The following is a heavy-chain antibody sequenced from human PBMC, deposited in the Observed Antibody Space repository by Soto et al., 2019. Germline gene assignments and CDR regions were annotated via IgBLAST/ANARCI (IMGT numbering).Heavy chain of an antibody. J-gene: IGHJ6*02. CDR1: GGTFSSYA. CDR3: TYSGYDRSLYYYGMDV. V-gene: IGHV1-69*06. D-gene: IGHD5-12*01. Sequence: WASVKVSCKASGGTFSSYAISWVRQAPGQGLEWMGGIIPIFGTANYAQKFQGRVTITADKSTSTAYMELSSLRSEDTAVYYCTYSGYDRSLYYYGMDVWRQGTTVTVSS. CDR2: IIPIFGTA.